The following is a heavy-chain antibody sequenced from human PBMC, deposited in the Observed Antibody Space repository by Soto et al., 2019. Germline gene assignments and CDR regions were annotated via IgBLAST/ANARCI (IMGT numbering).Heavy chain of an antibody. J-gene: IGHJ4*02. CDR3: AREPLLTMVRGAPPDS. D-gene: IGHD3-10*01. Sequence: GGSLRLSCAASGFPFRGYGMHWVRQAPGKGLEWVALITDDGSNKYYADSVKGRFTFSRDNSKNTLFLQMSSLRPDDTAVYYCAREPLLTMVRGAPPDSWGQGTLVTVSS. CDR1: GFPFRGYG. V-gene: IGHV3-30-3*01. CDR2: ITDDGSNK.